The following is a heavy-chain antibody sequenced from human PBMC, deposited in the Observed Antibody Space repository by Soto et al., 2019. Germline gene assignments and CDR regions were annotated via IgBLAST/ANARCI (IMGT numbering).Heavy chain of an antibody. J-gene: IGHJ6*02. CDR1: GGSISSGDYY. V-gene: IGHV4-30-4*01. CDR3: ARGLGYCSSTSCYYYYYYGMDV. Sequence: PSETLSLTCTVSGGSISSGDYYWSWIRQPPGKGLEWIGYIYYSGSTYYNPSLKSRVTISVDTSKNQFSLKLSSVTAADTAVYYCARGLGYCSSTSCYYYYYYGMDVWGQGTTVTVSS. CDR2: IYYSGST. D-gene: IGHD2-2*01.